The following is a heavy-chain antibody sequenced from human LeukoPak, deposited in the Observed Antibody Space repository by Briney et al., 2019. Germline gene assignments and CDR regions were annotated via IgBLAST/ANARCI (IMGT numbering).Heavy chain of an antibody. CDR1: GFTFSSYT. V-gene: IGHV3-30*04. J-gene: IGHJ3*02. CDR3: ARAKYYDSRGYSVREAYVI. Sequence: GGSLRLSCTASGFTFSSYTMHWVRRAPGKGLEWVAVISHDGNIKYHADSMKDRFTISRDNSRNTLYLQMNNLRPEDTAVYSCARAKYYDSRGYSVREAYVIWGQGTMVTVSS. CDR2: ISHDGNIK. D-gene: IGHD3-22*01.